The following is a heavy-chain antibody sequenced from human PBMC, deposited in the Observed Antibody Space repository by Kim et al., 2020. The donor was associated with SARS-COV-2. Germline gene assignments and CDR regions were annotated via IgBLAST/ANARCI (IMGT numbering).Heavy chain of an antibody. CDR3: AKDGQYYDFWSGYLGTNYFYYSYLDV. CDR1: GFTFSSYG. D-gene: IGHD3-3*01. V-gene: IGHV3-30*18. J-gene: IGHJ6*03. CDR2: ISYDGSNK. Sequence: GGSLRLSCAASGFTFSSYGMHWGRQAPGKGLEWVAVISYDGSNKYYADSVKGRFTISRDNSKNTLYLQMNSLIAEDTAVYYGAKDGQYYDFWSGYLGTNYFYYSYLDVWGNGTTVTVSS.